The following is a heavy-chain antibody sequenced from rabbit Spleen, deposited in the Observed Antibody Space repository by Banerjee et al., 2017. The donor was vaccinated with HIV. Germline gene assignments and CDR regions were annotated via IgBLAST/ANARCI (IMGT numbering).Heavy chain of an antibody. CDR2: INAATAKP. J-gene: IGHJ4*01. Sequence: QEQLVESGGGLVQPEGSLTPTCKASGFSFSDRDVMCWVRQAPGKGLEWIACINAATAKPVYATWAKGRFTISRTSSTTVTLRMTSLTAADRATYFCARDLLGVIGWNFYLWGQGTLVTVS. V-gene: IGHV1S45*01. CDR1: GFSFSDRDV. CDR3: ARDLLGVIGWNFYL. D-gene: IGHD1-1*01.